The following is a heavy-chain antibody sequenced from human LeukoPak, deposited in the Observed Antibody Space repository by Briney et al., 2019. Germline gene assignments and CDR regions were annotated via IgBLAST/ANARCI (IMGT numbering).Heavy chain of an antibody. CDR2: INPNSGGT. D-gene: IGHD3-3*01. J-gene: IGHJ4*02. CDR1: GYTFTGYY. V-gene: IGHV1-2*02. CDR3: ARLADTILLRFLEWFPGVYYFDY. Sequence: ASVKVSCKASGYTFTGYYMHWVRQAPGQGLEWMGWINPNSGGTNYAQKFQGRVTMTRDTSISTAYMELSRLRSDDTAVYYCARLADTILLRFLEWFPGVYYFDYWGQGTLVTVSS.